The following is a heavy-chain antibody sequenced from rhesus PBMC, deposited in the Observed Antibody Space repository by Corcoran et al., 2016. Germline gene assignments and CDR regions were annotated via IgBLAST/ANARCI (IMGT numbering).Heavy chain of an antibody. CDR2: IYWYDDK. J-gene: IGHJ4*01. D-gene: IGHD4-29*01. CDR1: GFSLRTSVMG. V-gene: IGHV2S1*01. CDR3: ARGGTTVAAQIAY. Sequence: QVPLKESGPALVKPTQTLTLTCTFSGFSLRTSVMGVGWIRQPPGTALEWLYSIYWYDDKYYSTPLKTRPTTPKDTSKNQMVLTMTNMDPVDTATSYCARGGTTVAAQIAYWGQGVLVTVSS.